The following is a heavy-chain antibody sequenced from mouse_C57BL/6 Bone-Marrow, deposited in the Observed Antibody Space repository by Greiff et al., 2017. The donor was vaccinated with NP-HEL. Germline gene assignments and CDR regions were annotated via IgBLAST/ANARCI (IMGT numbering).Heavy chain of an antibody. Sequence: QVQLQQPGAELVRPGTSVKLSCKASGYTFTSYWMHWVKQRPGQGLEWIGVIDPSDSYTNYNQKFKGKATLTVDTSSSTAYMQLSSLTSEDSAVYYCARDDGYPMDYWGQGTSVTVSS. CDR3: ARDDGYPMDY. CDR1: GYTFTSYW. D-gene: IGHD2-3*01. CDR2: IDPSDSYT. V-gene: IGHV1-59*01. J-gene: IGHJ4*01.